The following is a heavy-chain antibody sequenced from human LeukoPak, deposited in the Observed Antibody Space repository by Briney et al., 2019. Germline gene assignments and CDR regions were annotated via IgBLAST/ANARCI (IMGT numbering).Heavy chain of an antibody. V-gene: IGHV4-59*01. CDR1: GASTSAYY. CDR3: AHSKRGGGYYITAFAV. Sequence: SETLSLTCTVSGASTSAYYWSWIRQPPGKGLEWIGYSYSGGTANYNPSLKSRVTISIDTSENQFSLRLTSVTAADTAVYFCAHSKRGGGYYITAFAVWGQGALVTLSS. J-gene: IGHJ3*01. CDR2: SYSGGTA. D-gene: IGHD1-26*01.